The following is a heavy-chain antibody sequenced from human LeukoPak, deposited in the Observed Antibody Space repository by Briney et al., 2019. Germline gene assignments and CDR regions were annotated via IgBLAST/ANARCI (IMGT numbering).Heavy chain of an antibody. J-gene: IGHJ4*02. CDR3: ARGGPYSSSSWDY. CDR2: TNNDGRST. CDR1: GFTFSSYR. Sequence: GGSLRLSCAASGFTFSSYRMHWVRQAPGKGLVWVSGTNNDGRSTRYADSVKGRFTISRDNAKNTLYLQMNSLRAEDTAVYYCARGGPYSSSSWDYWGQGTLVTVSS. D-gene: IGHD6-13*01. V-gene: IGHV3-74*01.